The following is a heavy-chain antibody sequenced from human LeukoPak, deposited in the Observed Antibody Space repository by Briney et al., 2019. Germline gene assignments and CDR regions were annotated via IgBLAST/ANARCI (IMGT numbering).Heavy chain of an antibody. Sequence: ASVKVSCKASGYTFTGYYMHWVRQAPGQGLEWMGWINPNSGGTNYAQKFQGRVTMTRDTSISTAYMELSRLRSDDTAVYYCARDNYGGDCYSGGFGYWGQGTLVTVSS. D-gene: IGHD2-21*02. CDR1: GYTFTGYY. V-gene: IGHV1-2*02. J-gene: IGHJ4*02. CDR2: INPNSGGT. CDR3: ARDNYGGDCYSGGFGY.